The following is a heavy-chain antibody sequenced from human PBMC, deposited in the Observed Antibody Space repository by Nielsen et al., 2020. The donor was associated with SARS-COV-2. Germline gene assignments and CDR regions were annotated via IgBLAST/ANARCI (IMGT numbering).Heavy chain of an antibody. Sequence: GGSLRLSCAASGFTFSSYAMHWVRQAPGKGLEWVAVISYDGSNKYCADSVKGRFTISRDNSKNTLYLQMNSLRAEDTAVYYCASHYYDSSGFRTDAFDIWGQGTMVTVSS. J-gene: IGHJ3*02. CDR2: ISYDGSNK. D-gene: IGHD3-22*01. CDR3: ASHYYDSSGFRTDAFDI. V-gene: IGHV3-30-3*01. CDR1: GFTFSSYA.